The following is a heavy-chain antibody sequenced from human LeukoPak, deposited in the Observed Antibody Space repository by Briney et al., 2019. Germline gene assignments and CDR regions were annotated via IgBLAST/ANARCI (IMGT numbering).Heavy chain of an antibody. D-gene: IGHD2-2*01. Sequence: ASVKVSCKASGYTFTSYDINWVRQATGQGLEWMGWMNPNSGNTGYAQKFQGRVTMTRNTSISTAYMELSSLRSEDTAVYYCARGRDARAISYYYYYMDVWGKGTTVTVS. CDR2: MNPNSGNT. J-gene: IGHJ6*03. CDR1: GYTFTSYD. V-gene: IGHV1-8*01. CDR3: ARGRDARAISYYYYYMDV.